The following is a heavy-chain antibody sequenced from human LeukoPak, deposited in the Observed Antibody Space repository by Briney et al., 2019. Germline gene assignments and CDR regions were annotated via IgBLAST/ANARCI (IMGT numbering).Heavy chain of an antibody. CDR3: ASLGSFTIFGVVNYDY. CDR1: GGSISSGDYY. V-gene: IGHV4-39*01. Sequence: SETLSLTCTVSGGSISSGDYYWSWIRQPPGKGLEWIGTIYYSGSTFYSPSLRSRVTISVDTSKNQFSLKMNSVTAADTAVYYCASLGSFTIFGVVNYDYWGQGILVTVSS. D-gene: IGHD3-3*01. CDR2: IYYSGST. J-gene: IGHJ4*02.